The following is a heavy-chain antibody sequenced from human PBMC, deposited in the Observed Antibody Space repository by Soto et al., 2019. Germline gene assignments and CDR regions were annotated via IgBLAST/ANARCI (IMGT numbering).Heavy chain of an antibody. CDR3: ARGGYYGYPY. D-gene: IGHD5-12*01. CDR2: INHSGST. J-gene: IGHJ4*02. Sequence: QVQLQQWGAELLKPSETLSLTCAVYGGSFSGYYWCWIRQPPGKGLEWIGEINHSGSTNYNPSRKSRVTIAVGASENQFSLKLSSVTAADTAVYFCARGGYYGYPYWCQGTLVTVSS. CDR1: GGSFSGYY. V-gene: IGHV4-34*01.